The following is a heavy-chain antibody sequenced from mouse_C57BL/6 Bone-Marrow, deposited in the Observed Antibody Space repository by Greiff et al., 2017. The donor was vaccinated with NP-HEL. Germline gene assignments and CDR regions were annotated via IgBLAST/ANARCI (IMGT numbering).Heavy chain of an antibody. J-gene: IGHJ2*01. V-gene: IGHV1-54*01. CDR2: INPGSGGT. CDR3: ARNRITTVVADFDY. D-gene: IGHD1-1*01. CDR1: GYAFTNYL. Sequence: QVQLQQSGAELVRPGTSVKVSCKASGYAFTNYLIEWVKQRPGQGLEGIGVINPGSGGTNYNEKFKGKATLTADKSSSTAYMQLSSLTSEDSAVYFCARNRITTVVADFDYWGQGTTLTVSS.